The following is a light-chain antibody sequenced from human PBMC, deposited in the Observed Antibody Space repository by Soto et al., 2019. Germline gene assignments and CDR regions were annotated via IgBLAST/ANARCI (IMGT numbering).Light chain of an antibody. CDR1: QNINNF. CDR2: DAS. Sequence: EIVLTQSPATLSLSPGERATLSCRASQNINNFLAWYQQKPGQAPRLLIYDASNRATGIPARFSGSGSGTDFTLSISSLEPDDFAIYYCQQRSNWPPITFGQGTRLEIK. CDR3: QQRSNWPPIT. V-gene: IGKV3-11*01. J-gene: IGKJ5*01.